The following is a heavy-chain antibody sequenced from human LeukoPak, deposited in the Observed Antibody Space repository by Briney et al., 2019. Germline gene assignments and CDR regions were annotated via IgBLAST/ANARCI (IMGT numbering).Heavy chain of an antibody. D-gene: IGHD2-15*01. CDR2: IHYSGST. J-gene: IGHJ4*02. Sequence: SETLSLTCSVSGGSISSYFWSWIRQPPGKGLEWIGNIHYSGSTHYNPSLKSRVTISVDTSKNQFSLSPSSVTAADTAVYYCARHISGGATLDWGQGTLVTVSS. CDR3: ARHISGGATLD. CDR1: GGSISSYF. V-gene: IGHV4-59*08.